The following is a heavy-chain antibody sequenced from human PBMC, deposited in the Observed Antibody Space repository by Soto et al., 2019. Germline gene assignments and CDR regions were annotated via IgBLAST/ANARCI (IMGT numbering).Heavy chain of an antibody. CDR2: ISWNSGSI. J-gene: IGHJ6*04. Sequence: PGGAVRLSCGAYGFSSDDYATHWVRQAPGKGLEWVSGISWNSGSIGYADSVKGRFTISRDNAKNSLYLQMNSLRAEDTALYYCAKDVATRRTQFLFQAWGKGTTVTVSS. D-gene: IGHD2-21*01. CDR1: GFSSDDYA. V-gene: IGHV3-9*01. CDR3: AKDVATRRTQFLFQA.